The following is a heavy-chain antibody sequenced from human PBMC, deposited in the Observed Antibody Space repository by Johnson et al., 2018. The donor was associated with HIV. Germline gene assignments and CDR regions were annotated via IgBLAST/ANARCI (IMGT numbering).Heavy chain of an antibody. CDR1: GFTFDDYA. CDR2: ISWNSGSI. CDR3: AKDIGYDSSGSAFDI. J-gene: IGHJ3*02. Sequence: VQLVESGGGLVQPGRSLRLSCAASGFTFDDYAMHWVRQAPGKGLEWVSGISWNSGSIGYADSVKGRFTISRDNTKNSLYLQMNSLRAEDTAWYYCAKDIGYDSSGSAFDIWGPGTMVTVSS. D-gene: IGHD3-22*01. V-gene: IGHV3-9*01.